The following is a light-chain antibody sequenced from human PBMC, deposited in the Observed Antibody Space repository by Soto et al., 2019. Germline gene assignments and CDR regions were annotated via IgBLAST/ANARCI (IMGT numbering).Light chain of an antibody. CDR2: KAS. V-gene: IGKV1-5*03. CDR3: QHYNSYSEA. CDR1: QSISSW. Sequence: DIQMTQSPSTLSASVGDRVTITWRASQSISSWLAWYQQKPGKAPKLLIYKASSLKSGVPSRFSGSGSGTEFTLTISSLQPDDFATYYCQHYNSYSEAFAQGTKVAIK. J-gene: IGKJ1*01.